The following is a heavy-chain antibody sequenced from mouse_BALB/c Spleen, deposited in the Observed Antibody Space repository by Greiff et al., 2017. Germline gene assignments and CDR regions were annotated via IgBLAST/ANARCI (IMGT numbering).Heavy chain of an antibody. CDR1: GFNIKDTY. CDR3: ALDDAMDY. J-gene: IGHJ4*01. CDR2: IDPANGNT. Sequence: VQLKESGAELVKPGASVKLSCTASGFNIKDTYMHWVKQRPEQGLEWIGRIDPANGNTKYDPKFQGKATITADTSSNTAYLQLSSLTSEDTAVYYCALDDAMDYWGQGTSVTVSS. V-gene: IGHV14-3*02.